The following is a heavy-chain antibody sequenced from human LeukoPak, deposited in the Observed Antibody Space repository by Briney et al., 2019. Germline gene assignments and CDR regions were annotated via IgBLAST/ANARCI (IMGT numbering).Heavy chain of an antibody. D-gene: IGHD3-3*01. CDR3: ARSDFWGGSPGVKWFDP. Sequence: ASVKVSCKASGYTLTSYDINWVRQATGQGLEWMGWMKPNSGNTGYAQKFQGRVTMTRDTSISTAYMELSSLRSEDTAVYYCARSDFWGGSPGVKWFDPWGQGTLVTVSS. CDR2: MKPNSGNT. CDR1: GYTLTSYD. V-gene: IGHV1-8*01. J-gene: IGHJ5*02.